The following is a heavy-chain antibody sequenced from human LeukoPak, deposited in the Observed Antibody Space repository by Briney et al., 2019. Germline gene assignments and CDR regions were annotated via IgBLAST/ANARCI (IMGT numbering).Heavy chain of an antibody. V-gene: IGHV3-33*01. CDR2: IWNDGSNK. CDR3: ARPSVGGVIDGMDV. CDR1: GFTFSTYG. J-gene: IGHJ6*02. Sequence: GGSLRLSCAASGFTFSTYGMHWVRQAPGKGLEWVAIIWNDGSNKYYVDSVKGRFTISRDNSKNTLYLQMNSLRAEDTAVYYCARPSVGGVIDGMDVWGQGTTVTVSS. D-gene: IGHD3-16*01.